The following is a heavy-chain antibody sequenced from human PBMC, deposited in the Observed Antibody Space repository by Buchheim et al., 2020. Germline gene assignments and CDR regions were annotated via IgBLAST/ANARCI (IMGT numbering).Heavy chain of an antibody. D-gene: IGHD6-19*01. Sequence: QVQLVQSGAEVKKPGASVKVSCKASGYTFTGYYMHWVRQAPGQGLEWMGWINPNSGGTNYAQKFQGWVTMTWDTSISTVYMELSRLRSDDSAVYYCATSRVQSVALAGFDFWGQGTL. CDR1: GYTFTGYY. V-gene: IGHV1-2*04. CDR3: ATSRVQSVALAGFDF. CDR2: INPNSGGT. J-gene: IGHJ4*02.